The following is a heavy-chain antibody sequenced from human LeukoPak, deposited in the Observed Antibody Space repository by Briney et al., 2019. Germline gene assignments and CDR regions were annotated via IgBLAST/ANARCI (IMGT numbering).Heavy chain of an antibody. D-gene: IGHD3-16*02. CDR1: GYSISSGDY. J-gene: IGHJ4*02. Sequence: SETLSLTCAVSGYSISSGDYWGWIRQPPGKGLEWIGSIYHSGSSVYNPSLKSRVTISVDTSKNQFSLKLSSVTAADTAVYYCANQGLRLGELSLSLWGQGTLVTVSS. CDR2: IYHSGSS. V-gene: IGHV4-38-2*01. CDR3: ANQGLRLGELSLSL.